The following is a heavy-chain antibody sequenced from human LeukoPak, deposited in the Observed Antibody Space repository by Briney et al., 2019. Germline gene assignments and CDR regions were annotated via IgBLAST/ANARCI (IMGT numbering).Heavy chain of an antibody. V-gene: IGHV3-23*01. CDR1: GFTFSSYA. J-gene: IGHJ3*02. D-gene: IGHD6-19*01. CDR3: AKGTTLIIYSSGWYEPGAFDI. Sequence: GGSLRLSCAASGFTFSSYAMSWVRQAPGKGLEWVPAISGSGGSTYYADSVKGRFTISRDNSKNTLYLQMNSLRAEDTAVYYCAKGTTLIIYSSGWYEPGAFDIWGQGTMVTVSS. CDR2: ISGSGGST.